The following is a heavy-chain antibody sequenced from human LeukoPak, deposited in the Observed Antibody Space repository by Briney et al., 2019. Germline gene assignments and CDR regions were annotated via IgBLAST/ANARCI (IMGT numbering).Heavy chain of an antibody. J-gene: IGHJ4*02. Sequence: ASVKVSCKASGYVFNLFGFSWVRQAPGQGLKWMGWISGYNGDTKYAQKIQGRVTLTTDSSASTAYMELRTLRSDDTAIYYCARDRDLIGVTTTRLDYWGQGTLVTVSS. D-gene: IGHD6-19*01. V-gene: IGHV1-18*04. CDR1: GYVFNLFG. CDR2: ISGYNGDT. CDR3: ARDRDLIGVTTTRLDY.